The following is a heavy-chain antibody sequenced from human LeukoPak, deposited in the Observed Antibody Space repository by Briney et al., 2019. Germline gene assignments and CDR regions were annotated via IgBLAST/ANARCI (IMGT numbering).Heavy chain of an antibody. V-gene: IGHV3-53*01. CDR2: IYSGGNT. CDR3: ARGLGGSLTFDY. J-gene: IGHJ4*02. Sequence: GGSLRLSCAASGFTFSHYSMNWVRQAPGKGLEWVSVIYSGGNTYYADSVKGRFTISRDISKNTLYLQMNSLRAEDTAVYYCARGLGGSLTFDYWGQGTLVTVSS. CDR1: GFTFSHYS. D-gene: IGHD1-26*01.